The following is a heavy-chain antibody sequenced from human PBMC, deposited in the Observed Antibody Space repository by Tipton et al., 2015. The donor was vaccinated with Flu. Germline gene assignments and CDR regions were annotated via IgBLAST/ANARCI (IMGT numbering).Heavy chain of an antibody. CDR1: GGSISSYY. Sequence: LRLSCTVSGGSISSYYWSWIRQPAGKGLEWIGYIYYSGSTNYNPSLKSRVTISVDTSKNQFSLKLSSVTAADTAVYYCARDRGYYFDYWGQGTLVTVSS. D-gene: IGHD3-10*01. CDR3: ARDRGYYFDY. CDR2: IYYSGST. J-gene: IGHJ4*02. V-gene: IGHV4-59*01.